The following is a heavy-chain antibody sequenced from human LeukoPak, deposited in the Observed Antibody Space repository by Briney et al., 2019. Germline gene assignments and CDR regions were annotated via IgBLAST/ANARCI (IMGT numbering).Heavy chain of an antibody. V-gene: IGHV3-74*01. Sequence: TGGSLRLSCAASGFTFSSYWMHWVRQAPGKGLVWVSRINSDGSSTSYADSVKGRFTISRDNAKNTLYLQMNSLRAEDTAVYYCAMGWSGVTISNWFDPWGQGTLVTVSS. D-gene: IGHD3-3*01. CDR1: GFTFSSYW. CDR2: INSDGSST. J-gene: IGHJ5*02. CDR3: AMGWSGVTISNWFDP.